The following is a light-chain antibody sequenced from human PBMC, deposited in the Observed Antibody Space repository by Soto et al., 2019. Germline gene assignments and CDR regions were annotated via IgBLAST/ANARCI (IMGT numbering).Light chain of an antibody. V-gene: IGKV1-5*01. Sequence: DTPMTQSPSALSAHVGNRVTITCRASQSIDTWLAWYQQKPGKAPNLLIYDASTLESGVPSRFSGGGSGTEFTLTISSLQPDDFTTYCSQGYNISGQSFGEGAKV. J-gene: IGKJ1*01. CDR1: QSIDTW. CDR2: DAS. CDR3: QGYNISGQS.